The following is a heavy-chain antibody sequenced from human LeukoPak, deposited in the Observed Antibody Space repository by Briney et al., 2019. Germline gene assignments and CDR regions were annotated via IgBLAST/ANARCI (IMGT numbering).Heavy chain of an antibody. Sequence: ASVKVSCKASGYTFTGYYMHWVRQAPGQGLEWMGWINPNSGGTNYAQKFQGRVTMTRNTSISTAYMELSSLRSEDTAVYYCARGLSGSYYYYYGMDVWGQGTTVTVSS. V-gene: IGHV1-2*02. CDR2: INPNSGGT. CDR3: ARGLSGSYYYYYGMDV. CDR1: GYTFTGYY. D-gene: IGHD1-26*01. J-gene: IGHJ6*02.